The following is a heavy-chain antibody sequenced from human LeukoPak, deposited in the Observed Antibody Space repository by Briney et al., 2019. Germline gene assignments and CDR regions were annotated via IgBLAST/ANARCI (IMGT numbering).Heavy chain of an antibody. D-gene: IGHD2-15*01. Sequence: ASVKVSCKASGYTFTSYDINWVRQATGQGLEWMGWINPNSGGTNYAQKFQGRVTMTRDTSISTAYMELSRLRSDDTAVYYCATSYCSGGSCYLFDYWGQGTLVTVSS. J-gene: IGHJ4*02. V-gene: IGHV1-2*02. CDR1: GYTFTSYD. CDR3: ATSYCSGGSCYLFDY. CDR2: INPNSGGT.